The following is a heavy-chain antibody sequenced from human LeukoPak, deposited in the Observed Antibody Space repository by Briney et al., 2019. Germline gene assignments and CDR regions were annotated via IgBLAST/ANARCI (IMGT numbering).Heavy chain of an antibody. D-gene: IGHD6-13*01. J-gene: IGHJ3*01. Sequence: SETLSLTCIVSGDSISNSGWSWGWIRQPPGKALEWIGTMPYDENVADNEIPSYNPSLKSRVSISADTSKNQFSLKLSSVTAADTAVYYCARIPYSEGALDVWGQGTMVTVSS. CDR1: GDSISNSGWS. CDR3: ARIPYSEGALDV. V-gene: IGHV4-39*01. CDR2: MPYDENVADNEIP.